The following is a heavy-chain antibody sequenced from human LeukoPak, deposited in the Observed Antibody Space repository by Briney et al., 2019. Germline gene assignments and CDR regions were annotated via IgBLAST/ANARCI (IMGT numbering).Heavy chain of an antibody. CDR1: GGSISTYY. V-gene: IGHV4-59*01. D-gene: IGHD2-2*01. J-gene: IGHJ4*02. CDR2: IYYRGFS. Sequence: SETLSLTCTVSGGSISTYYWSWIRQPPGKGLEWIGYIYYRGFSDYNPPLKSRVTISVDTSKNQFSLKLNSVTAADTAVYYCARVRYCSTNRCYDREFDNWGQGTLVTVSS. CDR3: ARVRYCSTNRCYDREFDN.